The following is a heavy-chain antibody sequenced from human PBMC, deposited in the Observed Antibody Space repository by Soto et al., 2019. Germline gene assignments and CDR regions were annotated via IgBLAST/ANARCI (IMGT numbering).Heavy chain of an antibody. CDR2: ISAYSGYT. D-gene: IGHD6-19*01. J-gene: IGHJ6*02. CDR3: ARARGVAVAGTVYYYYGMDV. CDR1: GYTFSTYG. Sequence: GASVKVSCKASGYTFSTYGISWVRQAPGQGLEWMGWISAYSGYTNLAQKLKGRVTMTTDTSTSTAYMELRSLRSDDTAVYYCARARGVAVAGTVYYYYGMDVWGQGTTVTVSS. V-gene: IGHV1-18*01.